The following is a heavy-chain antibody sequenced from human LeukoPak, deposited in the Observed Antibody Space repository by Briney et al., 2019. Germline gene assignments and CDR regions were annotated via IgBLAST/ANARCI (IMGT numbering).Heavy chain of an antibody. CDR2: ISSSSSYI. J-gene: IGHJ4*02. Sequence: GGSLRLSCAASGFTFSSYRMNWVRQAPGKGLEWVSSISSSSSYIYYADSVKGRLTISRDNAKNSLYLQMNSLRAEDTAVYYCARDRGKGVDYWGEGTLVTVSS. CDR3: ARDRGKGVDY. D-gene: IGHD3-16*01. V-gene: IGHV3-21*01. CDR1: GFTFSSYR.